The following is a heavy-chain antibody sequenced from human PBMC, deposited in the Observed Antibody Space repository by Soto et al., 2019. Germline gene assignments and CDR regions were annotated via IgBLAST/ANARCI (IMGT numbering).Heavy chain of an antibody. CDR1: GFTFSSYW. CDR3: ARELSRGTDV. J-gene: IGHJ6*02. D-gene: IGHD5-12*01. V-gene: IGHV3-74*01. Sequence: EVQVVESGGGLVQPGGSLRLSCAASGFTFSSYWLHWVRQAPGKGLVWVSLINRDGSDTRYADSVKGRFTVSRDNAKNTLYLQMNSLRAEDTAVYYCARELSRGTDVWGQGTTVTVSS. CDR2: INRDGSDT.